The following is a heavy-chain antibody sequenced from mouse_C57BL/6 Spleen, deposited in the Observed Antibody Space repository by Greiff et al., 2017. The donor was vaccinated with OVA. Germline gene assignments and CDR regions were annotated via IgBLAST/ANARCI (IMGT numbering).Heavy chain of an antibody. V-gene: IGHV1-53*01. CDR3: ARYGPAQRAMDY. Sequence: QVQLQQPGTELVKPGASVKLSCKASGYTFTSYWMHWVKQRPGQGLEWIGNINPSNGGTNYNAKFKSKATLTVDTSSSTAYMQLSSLTSEDSAVYYCARYGPAQRAMDYWGQGTSVTVSS. D-gene: IGHD1-1*02. CDR2: INPSNGGT. CDR1: GYTFTSYW. J-gene: IGHJ4*01.